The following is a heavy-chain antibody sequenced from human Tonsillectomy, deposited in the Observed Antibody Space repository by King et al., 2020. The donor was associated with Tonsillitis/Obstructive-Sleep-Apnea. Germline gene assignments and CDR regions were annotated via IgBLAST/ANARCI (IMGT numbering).Heavy chain of an antibody. V-gene: IGHV1-18*01. J-gene: IGHJ6*02. CDR3: ARIYCSSTSCYRVDYYYGMDV. CDR2: ISAYNGNT. D-gene: IGHD2-2*02. Sequence: QLVQSGAEVKKPGASVKVSCKASGYTFTSYGISWVRQAPGQGLEWMGWISAYNGNTNYAQKLQGRVTMTTDTSTSTAYMELRSLRSDDTAVYYCARIYCSSTSCYRVDYYYGMDVWGQGTTVTVSS. CDR1: GYTFTSYG.